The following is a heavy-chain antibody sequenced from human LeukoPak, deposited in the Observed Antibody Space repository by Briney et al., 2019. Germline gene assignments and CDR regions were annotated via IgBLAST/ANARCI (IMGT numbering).Heavy chain of an antibody. CDR2: IYTSGST. CDR1: GGSISSYY. V-gene: IGHV4-4*07. D-gene: IGHD7-27*01. Sequence: SETLSLTCTVSGGSISSYYWSWIRQPAGKGLEWIGRIYTSGSTNYNPSLKSRVTMSVDTSKNQFSLKPSSVAAADTAVYYCAKRGNWGFFDYWGQGTLVTVSS. CDR3: AKRGNWGFFDY. J-gene: IGHJ4*02.